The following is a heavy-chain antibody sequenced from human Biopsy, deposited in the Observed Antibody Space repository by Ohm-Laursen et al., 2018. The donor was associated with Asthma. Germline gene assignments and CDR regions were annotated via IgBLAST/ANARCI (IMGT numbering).Heavy chain of an antibody. CDR2: ISYDGSSI. Sequence: SLRLSCAASRFTYEMHWVRQAPGKGLEWVAVISYDGSSIYYADSVKGRFTISRDNSKNTLYLQMSSLRVEDTAVYYCAKDPRIYGDNVAGMDVWGQGTQVTVSS. J-gene: IGHJ6*02. CDR3: AKDPRIYGDNVAGMDV. V-gene: IGHV3-30-3*01. CDR1: RFTYE. D-gene: IGHD4-17*01.